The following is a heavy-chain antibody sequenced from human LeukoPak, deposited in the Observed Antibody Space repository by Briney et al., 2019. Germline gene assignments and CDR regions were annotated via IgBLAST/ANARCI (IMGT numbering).Heavy chain of an antibody. J-gene: IGHJ6*02. V-gene: IGHV1-18*01. Sequence: GASVKVSCKASGYTFTSYGISWVRQAPGQGLEWMGWISAYNGNTNYAQKLQGRVTITADESTSTAYMELSSLRSEDTAVYYCASPAPSGWPSYGMDVWGQGTTVTVSS. CDR3: ASPAPSGWPSYGMDV. D-gene: IGHD6-19*01. CDR2: ISAYNGNT. CDR1: GYTFTSYG.